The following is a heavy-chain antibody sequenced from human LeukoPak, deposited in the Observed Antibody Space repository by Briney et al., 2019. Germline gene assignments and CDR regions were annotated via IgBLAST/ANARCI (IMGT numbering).Heavy chain of an antibody. V-gene: IGHV4-34*01. Sequence: PSETLSLTCAVYGGSFSAYYWSWIRQPPGKGLEWIGEINHSGSTNYNPSLKSRVTISVDTSNNQFSLKLTSVTAADTAVYFCARHGLRQQLVQSFDYWGQGTLVTVSS. CDR1: GGSFSAYY. J-gene: IGHJ4*02. D-gene: IGHD6-13*01. CDR3: ARHGLRQQLVQSFDY. CDR2: INHSGST.